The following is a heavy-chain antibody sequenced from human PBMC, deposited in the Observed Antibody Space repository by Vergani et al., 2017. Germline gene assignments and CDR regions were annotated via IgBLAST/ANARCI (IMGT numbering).Heavy chain of an antibody. CDR2: MNPNSGNT. D-gene: IGHD3-22*01. CDR3: ARHAPDYYDSSGDFDY. J-gene: IGHJ4*02. Sequence: QVQLVQSGAEVKKPGASVKVSCKASGYTFTSYDINWVRQATGQGLEWMGWMNPNSGNTGYAQKFQGRVTMTRDTSISTAYMELSSLRSEDTAVYYCARHAPDYYDSSGDFDYWGQGTLVTVSS. CDR1: GYTFTSYD. V-gene: IGHV1-8*01.